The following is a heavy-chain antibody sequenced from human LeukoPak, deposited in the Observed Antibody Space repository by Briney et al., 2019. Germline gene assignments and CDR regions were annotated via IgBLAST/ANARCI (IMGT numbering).Heavy chain of an antibody. Sequence: SETLSLTCTVSGYSISSDYYWGWIRPPPGKGLEWIGSIYHSGSTYYNPSLKSRVTISVDTSKNQFSLKLSSVTAADTAVYYCARLRDYYGSGSDGDYWGQGTLVTVSS. CDR1: GYSISSDYY. D-gene: IGHD3-10*01. CDR3: ARLRDYYGSGSDGDY. CDR2: IYHSGST. V-gene: IGHV4-38-2*02. J-gene: IGHJ4*02.